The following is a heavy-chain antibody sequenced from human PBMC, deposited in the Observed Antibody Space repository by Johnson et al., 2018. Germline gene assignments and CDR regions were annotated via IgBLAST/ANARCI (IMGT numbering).Heavy chain of an antibody. J-gene: IGHJ6*02. V-gene: IGHV3-NL1*01. D-gene: IGHD2-8*01. CDR3: AMEGMVTNYDYYYGRDV. Sequence: VQLLESGGGVVQPGRSLRLSCAASGFTFSSYGMHWVRQAPGKGLEWVSLIYSGGNTYYADSVKGRFTISRDNSKNTLYLQMKRLRAEATAVYCCAMEGMVTNYDYYYGRDVGGQGTPVTVSS. CDR1: GFTFSSYG. CDR2: IYSGGNT.